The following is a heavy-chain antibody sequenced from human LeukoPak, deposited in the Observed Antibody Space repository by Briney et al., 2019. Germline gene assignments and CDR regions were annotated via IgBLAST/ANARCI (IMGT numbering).Heavy chain of an antibody. CDR1: GFTFSSYW. J-gene: IGHJ4*02. D-gene: IGHD4-17*01. Sequence: TGGSLRLSCAASGFTFSSYWMHWVRQAPGKGLVWVSRIKSDGSTTTYADSVKGRFTISRDNAKNTLYLQMNSLRAEDTAVYYCARGVTVTTDFWGQGTLVTVSS. V-gene: IGHV3-74*01. CDR3: ARGVTVTTDF. CDR2: IKSDGSTT.